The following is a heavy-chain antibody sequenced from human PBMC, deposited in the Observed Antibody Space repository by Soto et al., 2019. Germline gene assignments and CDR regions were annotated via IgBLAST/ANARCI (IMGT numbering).Heavy chain of an antibody. D-gene: IGHD4-17*01. Sequence: EVQLVESGGGLVQPGRSLRLSCAASGFTFDDYAMHWVRQAPGKGLEWVSGISWNSGSIGYADSVKGRFTISRDNAKNSLYLQMNSLRAEDTALYYCAKARQDTVTTGFDYWGQGTLVTVSS. CDR1: GFTFDDYA. V-gene: IGHV3-9*01. CDR3: AKARQDTVTTGFDY. CDR2: ISWNSGSI. J-gene: IGHJ4*02.